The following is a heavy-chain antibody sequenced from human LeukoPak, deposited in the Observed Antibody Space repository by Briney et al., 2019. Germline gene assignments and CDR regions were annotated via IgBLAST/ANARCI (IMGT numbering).Heavy chain of an antibody. Sequence: ASVKVSCKASGGTFSSYAISWVRQAPGQGLEWMGRIIPILGIANYAQKFQGRVTVTADKSTSTAYMELSSLRSEDTAVYYCAREELNGGGYWGQGTLVTVSS. CDR3: AREELNGGGY. CDR1: GGTFSSYA. D-gene: IGHD3-16*01. CDR2: IIPILGIA. V-gene: IGHV1-69*04. J-gene: IGHJ4*02.